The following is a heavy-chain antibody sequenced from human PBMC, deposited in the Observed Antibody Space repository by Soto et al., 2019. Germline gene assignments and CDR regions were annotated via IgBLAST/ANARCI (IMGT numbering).Heavy chain of an antibody. CDR3: ARDYYDSSGYFGD. CDR1: VHTLKFYG. CDR2: ISGYNGKT. Sequence: QVQLMQSGAEVKKPGASVNISCKASVHTLKFYGISWVRLAPGQGLEWMGWISGYNGKTNYAQRFQGRATMTADTPASTAYLELRGLRSDDTAVYYCARDYYDSSGYFGDWGQGTLVTVSS. J-gene: IGHJ4*02. V-gene: IGHV1-18*01. D-gene: IGHD3-22*01.